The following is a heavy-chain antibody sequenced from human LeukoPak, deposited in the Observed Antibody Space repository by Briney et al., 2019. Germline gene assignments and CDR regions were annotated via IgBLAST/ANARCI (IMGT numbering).Heavy chain of an antibody. V-gene: IGHV4-4*07. CDR3: ARGARSLRFFDF. Sequence: KTSETLSLTCTVSGGSISSYYWSWIRQPAGKGLEWIGRIYTSGSTNYNPSLKSRVTISVDKSKSQFSLKLSSVTAADTAVYYCARGARSLRFFDFWGQGALVTVSS. J-gene: IGHJ4*02. CDR2: IYTSGST. CDR1: GGSISSYY.